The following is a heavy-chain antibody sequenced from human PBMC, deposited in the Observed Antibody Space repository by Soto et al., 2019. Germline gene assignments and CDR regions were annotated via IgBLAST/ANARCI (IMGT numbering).Heavy chain of an antibody. CDR1: GFTFSSYG. V-gene: IGHV3-30*18. CDR2: ISYDGSNK. D-gene: IGHD6-19*01. CDR3: AKVTEVSGWHAVWYYFDY. Sequence: GGSLRLSCAASGFTFSSYGMHWVRQAPGKGLEWVAVISYDGSNKYYADSVKGRFTISRDNSKNTLYLQMNSLRAEDTDVYYCAKVTEVSGWHAVWYYFDYWGQGTLVTVSS. J-gene: IGHJ4*02.